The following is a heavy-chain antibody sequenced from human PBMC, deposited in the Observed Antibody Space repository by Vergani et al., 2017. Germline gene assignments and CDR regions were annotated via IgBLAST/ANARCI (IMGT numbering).Heavy chain of an antibody. CDR2: IKQDGSEK. Sequence: EVQLVESGGGLVQPGGSLRLSCAASGFTFSNYWMDWVRQAPGKGLEWVANIKQDGSEKFYVDSVKGRFTISRDNAKSSVYLQMNSLRAEDTAVYFCARSLDYWGQGTLVTVSS. V-gene: IGHV3-7*01. J-gene: IGHJ4*02. CDR3: ARSLDY. CDR1: GFTFSNYW.